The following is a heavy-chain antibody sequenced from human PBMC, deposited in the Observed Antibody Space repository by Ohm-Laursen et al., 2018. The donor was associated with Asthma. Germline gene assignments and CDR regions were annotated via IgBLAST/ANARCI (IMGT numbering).Heavy chain of an antibody. Sequence: SDTLSLTCTVSGGSISSYYWSWIRQPPGKGLEWIGYIYYSGSTNYNPSLKSRVTISVDTSKNQFSLKLSSVTAADTAVYYCAQMGGDDYGDPDAFDIWGQGTMVTVSS. D-gene: IGHD4-17*01. CDR1: GGSISSYY. J-gene: IGHJ3*02. V-gene: IGHV4-59*07. CDR2: IYYSGST. CDR3: AQMGGDDYGDPDAFDI.